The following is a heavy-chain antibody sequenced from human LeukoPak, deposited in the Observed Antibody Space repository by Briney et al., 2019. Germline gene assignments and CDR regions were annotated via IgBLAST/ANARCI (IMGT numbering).Heavy chain of an antibody. J-gene: IGHJ3*01. CDR1: GGSISSGGYY. CDR2: VYYSGST. CDR3: VREAATDYYDSSGYYRQTEVFDA. Sequence: SETLSLTCAVSGGSISSGGYYWSWIRQPPGKGLEWIGYVYYSGSTNYNPSLKSRVTISVDTSKNQFSLKLRSVTAADTAVYYCVREAATDYYDSSGYYRQTEVFDAWGQGTMVTVSS. D-gene: IGHD3-22*01. V-gene: IGHV4-61*08.